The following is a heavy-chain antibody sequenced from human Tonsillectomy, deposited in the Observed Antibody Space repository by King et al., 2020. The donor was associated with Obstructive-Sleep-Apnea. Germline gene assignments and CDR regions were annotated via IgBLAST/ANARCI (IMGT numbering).Heavy chain of an antibody. Sequence: LQLQESGPGLVKPWETLSLTCTVSGGSISSSSYYWGWIRQPPGKGLEWIGSIYYSGSTYYNPSLKSRVTISVDTSKNQFSLKLKSVTAAGTAVYYCARRCRLCEGYYFAYWGQGTLVTVSS. V-gene: IGHV4-39*07. J-gene: IGHJ4*02. CDR3: ARRCRLCEGYYFAY. CDR2: IYYSGST. CDR1: GGSISSSSYY. D-gene: IGHD3-10*02.